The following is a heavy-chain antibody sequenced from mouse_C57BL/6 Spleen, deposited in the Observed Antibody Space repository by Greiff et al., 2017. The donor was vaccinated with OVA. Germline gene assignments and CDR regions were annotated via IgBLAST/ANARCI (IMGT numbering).Heavy chain of an antibody. CDR1: GYTFTDYN. D-gene: IGHD2-10*01. Sequence: EVKLMESGPELVKPGASVKMSCKASGYTFTDYNMHWVKQSPGKSLEWIGYINPNNGGTSYNQKFKGKATLTVNKSSSTAYMELRSLTSEDSAVYYCARGTYYGNLGYWGQGTTLTVSS. J-gene: IGHJ2*01. CDR2: INPNNGGT. V-gene: IGHV1-22*01. CDR3: ARGTYYGNLGY.